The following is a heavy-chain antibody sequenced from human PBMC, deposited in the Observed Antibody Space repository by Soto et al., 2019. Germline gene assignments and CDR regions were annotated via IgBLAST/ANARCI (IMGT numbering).Heavy chain of an antibody. J-gene: IGHJ4*02. CDR3: ARVITTGTSVGY. D-gene: IGHD1-1*01. CDR2: INAGNGNT. Sequence: ASVKVSCKASGYTFTSYAMHWGRQAPGQGLEWMGWINAGNGNTKYSQKFQGRVTITRDTSASTAYMELSSLRSEDTAVYYCARVITTGTSVGYWGQGTLVTVSS. CDR1: GYTFTSYA. V-gene: IGHV1-3*01.